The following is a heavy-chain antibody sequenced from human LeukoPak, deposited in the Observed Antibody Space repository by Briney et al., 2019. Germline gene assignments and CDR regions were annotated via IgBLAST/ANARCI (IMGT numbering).Heavy chain of an antibody. CDR3: ARSVAASRDY. J-gene: IGHJ4*02. CDR2: INWNGGST. D-gene: IGHD2-15*01. V-gene: IGHV3-20*04. Sequence: GGSLRLSCAASGFTFSSYGMSWVRQAPGKGLEWVSGINWNGGSTGYADSVKGRFTISRDNAKNSLYLQMNSLRAEDTALYYCARSVAASRDYWGQGTLVTVSS. CDR1: GFTFSSYG.